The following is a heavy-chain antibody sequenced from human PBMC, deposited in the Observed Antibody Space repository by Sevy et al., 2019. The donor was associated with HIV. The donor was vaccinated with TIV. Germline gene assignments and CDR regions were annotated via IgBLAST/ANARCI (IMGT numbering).Heavy chain of an antibody. D-gene: IGHD3-22*01. V-gene: IGHV4-59*01. CDR1: GGSISSYY. Sequence: SETLSLTCTVSGGSISSYYWSWIRQPPGKGLEWIGYIYYSGSTNYNPALKSRVTISVDTSKNQFSLMLSSVTAADTAVYYWARFDYYDSSGYYYDYWGQGTLVTVSS. CDR3: ARFDYYDSSGYYYDY. CDR2: IYYSGST. J-gene: IGHJ4*02.